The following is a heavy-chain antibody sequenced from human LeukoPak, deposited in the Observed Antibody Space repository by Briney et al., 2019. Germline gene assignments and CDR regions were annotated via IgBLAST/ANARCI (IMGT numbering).Heavy chain of an antibody. V-gene: IGHV3-66*01. D-gene: IGHD3-22*01. CDR1: GFTFSSYS. J-gene: IGHJ3*02. Sequence: GGSLRLSCAASGFTFSSYSMNWVRQAPGKGLEWVSVIYSGGSTYYADSVKGRFTISRDNSKNTLYLQMNSLRAEDTAVYYCARDPYYSDAFDIWGQGTMVTVSS. CDR3: ARDPYYSDAFDI. CDR2: IYSGGST.